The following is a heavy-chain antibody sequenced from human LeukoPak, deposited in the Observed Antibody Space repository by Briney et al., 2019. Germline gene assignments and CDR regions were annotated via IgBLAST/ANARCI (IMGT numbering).Heavy chain of an antibody. D-gene: IGHD1-26*01. CDR3: ARDADHSGSYLLDAFDI. CDR2: IYSGGST. J-gene: IGHJ3*02. CDR1: GFTVSSNY. V-gene: IGHV3-66*01. Sequence: GGSLRLSCAASGFTVSSNYMSWVRQAPGKGLEWVSVIYSGGSTYYADSVKGRFTISRDNSKNTLYLQMNSLRAEDTAVYYCARDADHSGSYLLDAFDIWGQGTMVTVSS.